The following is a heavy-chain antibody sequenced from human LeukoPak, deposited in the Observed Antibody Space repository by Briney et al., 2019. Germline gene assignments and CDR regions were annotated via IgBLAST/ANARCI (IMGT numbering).Heavy chain of an antibody. CDR1: GFTFSSYS. Sequence: GGSLRLSCAASGFTFSSYSMNGVRQAPGKGLEWVSHISSSSSTIYYADSVKGRFTISRDNAKNSLYLQMNSLRAEDTAVYYCARQVGATLDYWGQGTLVTVSS. CDR2: ISSSSSTI. V-gene: IGHV3-48*01. D-gene: IGHD1-26*01. J-gene: IGHJ4*02. CDR3: ARQVGATLDY.